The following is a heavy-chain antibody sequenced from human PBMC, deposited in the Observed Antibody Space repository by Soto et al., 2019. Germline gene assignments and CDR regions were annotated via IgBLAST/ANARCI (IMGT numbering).Heavy chain of an antibody. CDR2: ISGSGGST. Sequence: EVQLLESGGGLVQPGGSLRLSCAASGFTFSSYAMSWVRQAPGKGLEWVSAISGSGGSTYYADSVKGRFTISRDNSKNTLYLQMNSLRAEDTAVYYCAKDLQPRLLWFGELPVWGQGTTVTVSS. CDR3: AKDLQPRLLWFGELPV. V-gene: IGHV3-23*01. D-gene: IGHD3-10*01. CDR1: GFTFSSYA. J-gene: IGHJ6*02.